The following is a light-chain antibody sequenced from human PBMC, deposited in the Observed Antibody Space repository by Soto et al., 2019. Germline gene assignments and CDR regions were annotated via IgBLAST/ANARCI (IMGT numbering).Light chain of an antibody. Sequence: DIQMTQSPSSLSASDGDRVTITCRASRSISRYLSWYQQKPGKAPNLLIYAASSLQSGVPSRFSGAGSGTDFTLTIANLHPEDFAIYYCKQSYITQWTFGQVTKVAIK. J-gene: IGKJ1*01. CDR1: RSISRY. V-gene: IGKV1-39*01. CDR2: AAS. CDR3: KQSYITQWT.